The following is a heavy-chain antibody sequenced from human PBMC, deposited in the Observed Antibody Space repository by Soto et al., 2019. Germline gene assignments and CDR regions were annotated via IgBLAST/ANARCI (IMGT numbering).Heavy chain of an antibody. CDR1: GYTFTSYG. Sequence: ASVKVSCKASGYTFTSYGISWVRQAPGQGLEWMGWISAYNGNTNYAQKLQGRVTMTTDTSTSTAYMELRSLRSDDTAVYYCARDPRDYYDSSGYYQHYYFDYWGQGTLVTVS. CDR2: ISAYNGNT. CDR3: ARDPRDYYDSSGYYQHYYFDY. V-gene: IGHV1-18*01. D-gene: IGHD3-22*01. J-gene: IGHJ4*02.